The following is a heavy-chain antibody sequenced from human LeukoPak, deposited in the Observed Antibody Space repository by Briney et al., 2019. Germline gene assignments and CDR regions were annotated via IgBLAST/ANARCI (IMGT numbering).Heavy chain of an antibody. CDR3: ARGESSSWYD. V-gene: IGHV3-11*06. CDR1: GFTLSDYY. CDR2: ISSSSSYT. Sequence: GGSLRLSCAASGFTLSDYYMSWIRQAPGKGLEWVSYISSSSSYTNYADSVKGRFTISRDNARNTLYLQMNNLRAEDTAVYYCARGESSSWYDWGQGTLVTVSS. J-gene: IGHJ4*02. D-gene: IGHD6-13*01.